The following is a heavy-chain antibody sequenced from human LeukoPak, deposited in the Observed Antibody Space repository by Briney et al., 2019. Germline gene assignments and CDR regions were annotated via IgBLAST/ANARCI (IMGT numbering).Heavy chain of an antibody. V-gene: IGHV1-69*04. CDR3: ARLPTVPGYYYGMDV. CDR2: IIPILDIA. J-gene: IGHJ6*02. CDR1: GGTFSSYA. D-gene: IGHD4-17*01. Sequence: ASVKVSCKASGGTFSSYAISWVRQAPGQGLEWMGRIIPILDIANYAQKFQGRVTITADKSTSTAYMELSSLRSEDTAVYYCARLPTVPGYYYGMDVWGQGTTVTVSS.